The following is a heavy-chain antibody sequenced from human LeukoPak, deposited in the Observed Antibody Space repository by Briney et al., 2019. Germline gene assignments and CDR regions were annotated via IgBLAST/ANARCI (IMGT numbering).Heavy chain of an antibody. J-gene: IGHJ4*02. CDR3: VRGQATAWGLDY. V-gene: IGHV3-74*01. CDR2: ISTDARTI. D-gene: IGHD6-13*01. CDR1: GFAFSTNW. Sequence: GGSLRLSCAAAGFAFSTNWMHWVRQAPGKGLVWVSHISTDARTITYADFVKGRFTISRDNAKNTLYLQMNSLRAEDTALYYCVRGQATAWGLDYWGQGTLVTVSS.